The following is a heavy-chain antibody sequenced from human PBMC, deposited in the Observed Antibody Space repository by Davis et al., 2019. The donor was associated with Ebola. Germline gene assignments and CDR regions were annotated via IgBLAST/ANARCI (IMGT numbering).Heavy chain of an antibody. V-gene: IGHV3-23*01. CDR3: ARNRYYDSRGYCEY. D-gene: IGHD3-22*01. Sequence: GGSLRLSCAPSRFTFGSHAMSWVRQAPGKGLEWVSTISGGGDEFFYADSVKGRFTVSRDSSKNTLYLQMNSLRAEDTAVYYCARNRYYDSRGYCEYWGQGTLVTVSS. CDR2: ISGGGDEF. CDR1: RFTFGSHA. J-gene: IGHJ4*02.